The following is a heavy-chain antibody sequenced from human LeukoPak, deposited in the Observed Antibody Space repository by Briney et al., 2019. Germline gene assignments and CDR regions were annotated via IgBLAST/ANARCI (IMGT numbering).Heavy chain of an antibody. V-gene: IGHV1-18*01. D-gene: IGHD2-2*02. J-gene: IGHJ5*02. Sequence: ASVKVSCKASGYTFTSYGISWVRQAPGQGLECMGWISAYNGNTNYAQKLQGRVTMTTDTSTSTAYMELRSLRSDDTAVYYCARDLWDCSSTSCYTPFDPWGQGTLVTVSS. CDR3: ARDLWDCSSTSCYTPFDP. CDR1: GYTFTSYG. CDR2: ISAYNGNT.